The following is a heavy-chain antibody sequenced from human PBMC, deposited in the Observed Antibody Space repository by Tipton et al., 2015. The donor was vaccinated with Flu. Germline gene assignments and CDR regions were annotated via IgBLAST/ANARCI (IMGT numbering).Heavy chain of an antibody. CDR3: SRSTYYYGSGSSDY. J-gene: IGHJ4*02. V-gene: IGHV4-39*07. CDR1: GGSVRSGSYY. Sequence: TLSLTCTVSGGSVRSGSYYWGWIRRPPGKGLEWIGSFYHSGITYYNPSLKSRVTISVDTSKNQFSLKLNSVIAADTAVYYCSRSTYYYGSGSSDYWGQGTLVTVSS. CDR2: FYHSGIT. D-gene: IGHD3-10*01.